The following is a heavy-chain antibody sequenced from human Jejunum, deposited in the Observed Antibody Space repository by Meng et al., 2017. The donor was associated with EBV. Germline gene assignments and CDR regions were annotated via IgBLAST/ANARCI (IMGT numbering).Heavy chain of an antibody. J-gene: IGHJ5*02. D-gene: IGHD5-12*01. CDR1: GDSVSGYNY. V-gene: IGHV4-61*01. CDR2: MYYTGKA. Sequence: QVQLQESGPRLLRPSATLSLTCSVSGDSVSGYNYWTWIRQPPGKGLEWIGNMYYTGKAIYKPSLQSRVTISVDTSKNQFSLRVTSVTAADTAIYYCARGRGYDYGDSWGQGTRVTVS. CDR3: ARGRGYDYGDS.